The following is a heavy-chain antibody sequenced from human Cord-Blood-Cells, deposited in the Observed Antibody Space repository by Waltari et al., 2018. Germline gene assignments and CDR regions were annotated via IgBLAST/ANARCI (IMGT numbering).Heavy chain of an antibody. J-gene: IGHJ4*02. CDR1: GFTFSSYA. V-gene: IGHV3-30-3*01. Sequence: QVQLVESGGGVVQPGRSLRLSCAASGFTFSSYAMHWVRQGPGKGVEEVAVIAYEGSHKYSADAVEVRFTISRDNSKNTLYLQMNSLRAEDTAVYYCANSGYSSSWPFDYWGQGTLVTVSS. CDR2: IAYEGSHK. CDR3: ANSGYSSSWPFDY. D-gene: IGHD6-13*01.